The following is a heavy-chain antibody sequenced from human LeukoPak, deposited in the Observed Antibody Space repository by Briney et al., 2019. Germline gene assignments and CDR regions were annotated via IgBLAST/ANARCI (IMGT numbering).Heavy chain of an antibody. V-gene: IGHV1-18*01. D-gene: IGHD2-2*01. Sequence: ASVKVSCKASGYTFTRYGISWVRQAPGQGLEWMGWISAYNGDTNYAQKLQGRVTMTTDTSTSTAYMELRSLRSDDTAVYYCARADCSSTSCYYYYGMDVWGQGTTVTVSS. CDR1: GYTFTRYG. CDR3: ARADCSSTSCYYYYGMDV. J-gene: IGHJ6*02. CDR2: ISAYNGDT.